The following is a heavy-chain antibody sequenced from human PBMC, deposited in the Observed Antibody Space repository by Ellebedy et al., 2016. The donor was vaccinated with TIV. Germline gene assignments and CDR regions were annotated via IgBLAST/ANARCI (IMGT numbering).Heavy chain of an antibody. V-gene: IGHV1-69*04. CDR3: ATVYPAAATDYYYYGMDV. J-gene: IGHJ6*02. CDR2: IIPILGIA. Sequence: AASVKVSCKASGYTFTSYGISWVRQAPGQGLEWMGRIIPILGIANYAQKFQGRVTITADKSTSTAYMELSSLRSEDTAVYYCATVYPAAATDYYYYGMDVWGQGTTVTVSS. CDR1: GYTFTSYG. D-gene: IGHD6-13*01.